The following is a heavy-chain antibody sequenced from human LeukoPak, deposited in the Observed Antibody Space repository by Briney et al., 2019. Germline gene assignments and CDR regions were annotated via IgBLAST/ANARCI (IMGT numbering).Heavy chain of an antibody. CDR2: IYHSGST. CDR3: ARDGGVRSGAFDI. CDR1: GYSISSGYY. Sequence: PSETLSLTCTVSGYSISSGYYWGWIRQPPGKGLEWIGSIYHSGSTYYNPSLKSRVTISVDTSKNQFSLKLSSVTAADTAVYYCARDGGVRSGAFDIWGQGTMVTVSS. J-gene: IGHJ3*02. D-gene: IGHD4-17*01. V-gene: IGHV4-38-2*02.